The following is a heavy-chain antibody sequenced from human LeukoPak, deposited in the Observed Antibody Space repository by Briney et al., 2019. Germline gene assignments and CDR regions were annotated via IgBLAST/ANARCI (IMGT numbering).Heavy chain of an antibody. V-gene: IGHV1-8*03. Sequence: ASVKVSCRASGYTFTSYDINWVRQATGQGLEWMGWMNPNSGNTGYAQKFQGRVTITRNTSISTAYMELSSLRSEDTAVYYCARGNYNDQQAYYYYMDVWGKGTTVTVSS. CDR2: MNPNSGNT. CDR3: ARGNYNDQQAYYYYMDV. D-gene: IGHD4-11*01. CDR1: GYTFTSYD. J-gene: IGHJ6*03.